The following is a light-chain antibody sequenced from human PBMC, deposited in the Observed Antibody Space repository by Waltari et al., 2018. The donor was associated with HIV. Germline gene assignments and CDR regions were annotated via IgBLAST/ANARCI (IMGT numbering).Light chain of an antibody. J-gene: IGLJ1*01. CDR3: QSRGIRGSYV. CDR2: QAT. V-gene: IGLV3-25*03. Sequence: SYELTQPPSVSVFPGKTARNNCSGDVLAEGYVYWDQQKPAQAPVLGIFQATERPSGLPERFSGSRSGTTVTLTITGVRPEDEGDYYCQSRGIRGSYVFGSGTKVTVL. CDR1: VLAEGY.